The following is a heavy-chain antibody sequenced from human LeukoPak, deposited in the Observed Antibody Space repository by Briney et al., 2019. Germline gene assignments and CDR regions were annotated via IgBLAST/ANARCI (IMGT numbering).Heavy chain of an antibody. CDR3: ARQRTVVTPEFFDY. J-gene: IGHJ4*02. CDR1: GDSISSSSYN. Sequence: SETLSLTCSVSGDSISSSSYNWGWIRQPPGKGLEWIGSISYSGSTKYNPSLKSRITISVDTSKNHFSLKLNSVTAADTAIYYCARQRTVVTPEFFDYWGQGTLVIVSS. CDR2: ISYSGST. D-gene: IGHD4-23*01. V-gene: IGHV4-39*01.